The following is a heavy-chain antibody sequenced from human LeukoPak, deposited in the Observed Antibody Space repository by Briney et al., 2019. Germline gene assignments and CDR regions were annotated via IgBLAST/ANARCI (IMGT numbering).Heavy chain of an antibody. CDR2: ISSSSYI. D-gene: IGHD3-9*01. J-gene: IGHJ4*02. V-gene: IGHV3-21*01. Sequence: PGGSLRLSCAASGFTFSSYSMNWVRQAPGKGLEWVSSISSSSYIYYADSVKGRFTISRDNAKNSLYLQMNSLRAEDTAVYYCARVGDILTGSYYFDYWGQGTLVTVSS. CDR3: ARVGDILTGSYYFDY. CDR1: GFTFSSYS.